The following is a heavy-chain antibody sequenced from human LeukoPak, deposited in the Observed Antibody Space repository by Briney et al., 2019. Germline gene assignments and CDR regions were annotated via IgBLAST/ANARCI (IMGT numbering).Heavy chain of an antibody. CDR1: GYSFTTYH. D-gene: IGHD3-10*01. CDR2: INPSGGST. CDR3: AKSRGSGLFDY. Sequence: GASVKVSCKASGYSFTTYHMHWVRQASGQGHEWMGIINPSGGSTNYAQNFQGRVTMTRDMSTSTVYMELSSLRSEDTAVYYCAKSRGSGLFDYWGQGTLVTVAS. V-gene: IGHV1-46*01. J-gene: IGHJ4*02.